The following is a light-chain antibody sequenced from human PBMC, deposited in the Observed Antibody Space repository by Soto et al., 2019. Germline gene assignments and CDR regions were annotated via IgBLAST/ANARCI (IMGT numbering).Light chain of an antibody. CDR2: KAS. CDR3: QQRYT. Sequence: DIPMTQSPSTLSASVGDRVTITCRASQSISSWLAWYQQKPGKAPKLLIYKASSLESGVPSRFSGSGSGTEFTLTISSLQPDDFATYYCQQRYTFGQGTKLEIK. V-gene: IGKV1-5*03. J-gene: IGKJ2*01. CDR1: QSISSW.